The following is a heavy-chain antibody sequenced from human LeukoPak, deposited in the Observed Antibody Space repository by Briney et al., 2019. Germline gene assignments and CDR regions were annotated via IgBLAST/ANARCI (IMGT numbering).Heavy chain of an antibody. D-gene: IGHD6-13*01. CDR2: ISSSSSYI. CDR1: GFTFSSYS. V-gene: IGHV3-21*01. Sequence: SGGSLRLSCAASGFTFSSYSMNWVRQAPGKGLEWVSSISSSSSYIYYADSVKGRFTISRDNAKNSLYLQMNSLRAEDTAVYYCASDAYSSSWCFGDEGNWFDPWGQGTLVTVSS. J-gene: IGHJ5*02. CDR3: ASDAYSSSWCFGDEGNWFDP.